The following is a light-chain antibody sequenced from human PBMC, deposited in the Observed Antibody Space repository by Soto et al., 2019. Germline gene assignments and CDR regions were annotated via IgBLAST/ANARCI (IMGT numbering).Light chain of an antibody. CDR2: DVS. Sequence: QSVLTQPASVSGSPGQSITISCTGTSSDVGGYNYVSWYQQHPGKAPKFMIYDVSSRPSGVSNRFSGSKSGNTASLTISGLQAEDEADYYCSSYTSSSTLVFGTGTKVTVL. CDR1: SSDVGGYNY. V-gene: IGLV2-14*03. J-gene: IGLJ1*01. CDR3: SSYTSSSTLV.